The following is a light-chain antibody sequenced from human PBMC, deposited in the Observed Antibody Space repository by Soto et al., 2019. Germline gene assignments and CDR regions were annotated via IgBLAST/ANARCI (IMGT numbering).Light chain of an antibody. V-gene: IGKV3-20*01. CDR2: GAS. J-gene: IGKJ1*01. CDR1: QSVNSNY. CDR3: QQYDSTPPT. Sequence: EIVLTQSPGTLSLSPGERATLSCRASQSVNSNYLAWYQRKPGQAPRLLIYGASNRATDIPDRFSGSGSGTDFTLTITRLEAEDFAVYYCQQYDSTPPTFGQGTKVEVK.